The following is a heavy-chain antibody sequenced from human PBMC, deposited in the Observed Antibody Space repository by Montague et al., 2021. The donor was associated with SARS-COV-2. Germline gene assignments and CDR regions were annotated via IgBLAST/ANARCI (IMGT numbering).Heavy chain of an antibody. CDR1: GGSISSGSYY. V-gene: IGHV4-61*02. J-gene: IGHJ5*02. D-gene: IGHD2-15*01. Sequence: TLSLTCTVSGGSISSGSYYWSWIRQPAGKGLEWIGRIYTSGSTNYNPSLKSRVTISVDTSKNQFSQKLSSVTAADTAVYYCARGCSGGSCYPNPFSTWGQGTLVTVSS. CDR3: ARGCSGGSCYPNPFST. CDR2: IYTSGST.